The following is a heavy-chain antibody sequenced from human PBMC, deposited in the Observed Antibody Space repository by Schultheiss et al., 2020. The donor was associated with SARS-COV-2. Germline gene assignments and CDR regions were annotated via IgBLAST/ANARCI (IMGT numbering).Heavy chain of an antibody. CDR1: GGSISSTTYY. D-gene: IGHD1-1*01. CDR2: INYSGAT. CDR3: ARHLTPGTPSNSFDP. V-gene: IGHV4-39*01. Sequence: SQTLSLTCTVSGGSISSTTYYWGWIRQPPGKGLEWIGSINYSGATSYNPSLKSRVTISVDMSKNQLSLKLRSVTAADTAVYYCARHLTPGTPSNSFDPWGQGALVTVSS. J-gene: IGHJ5*02.